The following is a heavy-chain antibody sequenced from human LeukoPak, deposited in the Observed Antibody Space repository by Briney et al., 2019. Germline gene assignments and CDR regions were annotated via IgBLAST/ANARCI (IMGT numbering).Heavy chain of an antibody. CDR1: GFTLSSYA. CDR3: AKVPGYIYGPNWFDP. CDR2: ISGSGGST. V-gene: IGHV3-23*01. J-gene: IGHJ5*02. Sequence: PGGSLRLSCVASGFTLSSYAMSWVRQGPGKGLEWVSGISGSGGSTYYADSVRGRFTTSRDNSKNTLYLQTNSLRVEDTALYYCAKVPGYIYGPNWFDPWGQGTLVTVSS. D-gene: IGHD5-18*01.